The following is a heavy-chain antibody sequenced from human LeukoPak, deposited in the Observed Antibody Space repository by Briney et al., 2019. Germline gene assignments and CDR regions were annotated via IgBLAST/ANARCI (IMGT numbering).Heavy chain of an antibody. CDR1: GFTFDDYA. D-gene: IGHD3-16*02. CDR2: ISGDGGST. Sequence: PGGSLRLSCAASGFTFDDYAMHWVRQAPGKGLEWVSLISGDGGSTYYADSVKGRFTISRDNSKNSLYLQMNSLRTEDTALYYCAKGIWDYDYVWGSYRPGAFDIWGQGTKVTVSS. V-gene: IGHV3-43*02. J-gene: IGHJ3*02. CDR3: AKGIWDYDYVWGSYRPGAFDI.